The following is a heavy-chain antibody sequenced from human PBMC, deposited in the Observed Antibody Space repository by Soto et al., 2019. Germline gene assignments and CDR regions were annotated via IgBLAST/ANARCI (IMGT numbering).Heavy chain of an antibody. CDR1: GFTFSSYA. CDR3: AKVPHESNFHYHGMDV. D-gene: IGHD7-27*01. CDR2: ISGSGGST. V-gene: IGHV3-23*01. J-gene: IGHJ6*02. Sequence: GGSLRLSCAASGFTFSSYAMSWVRQAPGKGLEWVSAISGSGGSTYYADSVKGRFTISRDNSKNTLYLQMNSLRAEDTAVFYCAKVPHESNFHYHGMDVWGRGTTVTVSS.